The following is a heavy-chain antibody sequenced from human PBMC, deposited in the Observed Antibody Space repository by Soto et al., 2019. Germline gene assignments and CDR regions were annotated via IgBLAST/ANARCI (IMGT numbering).Heavy chain of an antibody. CDR1: VETFSGHY. D-gene: IGHD6-19*01. J-gene: IGHJ3*02. CDR2: SNHSGRT. Sequence: QVQLQQWGAGLLKPSETLSLTCAVYVETFSGHYWSWIRQPPGKGLEWIGESNHSGRTNYNPSLKCRVTISVDTSKHQFSLKLSSVTAADTAVYYCARGGRGSENAFDIWGQGTLVTVSS. CDR3: ARGGRGSENAFDI. V-gene: IGHV4-34*01.